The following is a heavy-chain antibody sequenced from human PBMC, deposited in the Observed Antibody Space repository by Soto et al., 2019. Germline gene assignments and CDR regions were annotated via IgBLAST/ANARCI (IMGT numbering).Heavy chain of an antibody. CDR1: GGSISSRGYY. CDR3: AGGNDSAQLGY. CDR2: VSYSEGT. V-gene: IGHV4-31*03. D-gene: IGHD1-1*01. Sequence: LSLTCTVSGGSISSRGYYCSWIRQFPGKGLEWIGYVSYSEGTDYNPSLKSRVTISADTSKNQFSLKLGSVTAADTAVHYCAGGNDSAQLGYWARGPQVTVSS. J-gene: IGHJ4*02.